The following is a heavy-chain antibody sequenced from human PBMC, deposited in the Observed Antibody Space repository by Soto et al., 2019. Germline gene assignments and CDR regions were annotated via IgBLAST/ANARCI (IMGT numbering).Heavy chain of an antibody. V-gene: IGHV4-59*08. CDR2: IYYSGST. D-gene: IGHD2-15*01. CDR1: GGSISSYY. Sequence: PSETLSLTCTVSGGSISSYYWSWIRQPPGKGLEWIGYIYYSGSTNYDPSLKSRVTISVDTSKNQFSLKLSSVTAADTAVYYCARHGVVVVAATRPYYYYYMDVWGKGTTVTVSS. J-gene: IGHJ6*03. CDR3: ARHGVVVVAATRPYYYYYMDV.